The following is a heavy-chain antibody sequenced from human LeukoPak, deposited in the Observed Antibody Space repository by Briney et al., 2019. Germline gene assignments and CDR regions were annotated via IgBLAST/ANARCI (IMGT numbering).Heavy chain of an antibody. CDR2: ISSSGSTI. V-gene: IGHV3-48*04. J-gene: IGHJ4*02. CDR3: ASNIAAAGIRPGWFDY. CDR1: GFIFSSYS. D-gene: IGHD6-13*01. Sequence: PGGSLRLSCAASGFIFSSYSMNWVRQAPGEGLEWVSYISSSGSTIYYADSVKGRFTISRDNAKNSLYLQMNSLRAEDTAVYYCASNIAAAGIRPGWFDYWGQGTLVTVSS.